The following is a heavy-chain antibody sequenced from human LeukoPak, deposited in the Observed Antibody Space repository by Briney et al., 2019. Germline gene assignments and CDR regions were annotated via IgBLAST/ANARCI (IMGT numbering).Heavy chain of an antibody. CDR3: ARDDALGDNALDI. Sequence: PGGSLRVSCAASGFTFSSYGMHWVRQARGKGLEWVAVILNDGSQEKYADSVKGRFTISRDNSKNTLFLQMNSLRAEDTAVYYCARDDALGDNALDIWGQGTMVTVSS. D-gene: IGHD3-16*01. CDR2: ILNDGSQE. V-gene: IGHV3-33*01. CDR1: GFTFSSYG. J-gene: IGHJ3*02.